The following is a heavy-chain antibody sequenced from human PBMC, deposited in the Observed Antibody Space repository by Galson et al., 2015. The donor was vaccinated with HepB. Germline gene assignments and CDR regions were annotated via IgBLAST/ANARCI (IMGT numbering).Heavy chain of an antibody. V-gene: IGHV1-46*01. CDR2: INPSGGST. D-gene: IGHD4-17*01. CDR3: ARETTVTKDAFDI. CDR1: GYTFTSYY. Sequence: SVKVSCKASGYTFTSYYMHWVRQAPGQGLEWMGIINPSGGSTSYAQKFQGRVAMTRDTSTSTVYMELSSLRSEDTAVYYCARETTVTKDAFDIWGQGTMVTVSS. J-gene: IGHJ3*02.